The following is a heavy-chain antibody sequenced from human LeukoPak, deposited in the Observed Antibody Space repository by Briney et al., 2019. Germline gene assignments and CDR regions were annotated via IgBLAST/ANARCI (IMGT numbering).Heavy chain of an antibody. Sequence: GGSLRLSCAASGFTFSSYTMSWVRQAPGKGLEWVSTITTSDGNTYYADSVKGRFTVSRDNSKNTLFLQMNSLRAEETAVYYCAKDGGLWVSAHWGDSWGRGTLVTVSS. CDR2: ITTSDGNT. J-gene: IGHJ4*02. D-gene: IGHD7-27*01. CDR1: GFTFSSYT. V-gene: IGHV3-23*01. CDR3: AKDGGLWVSAHWGDS.